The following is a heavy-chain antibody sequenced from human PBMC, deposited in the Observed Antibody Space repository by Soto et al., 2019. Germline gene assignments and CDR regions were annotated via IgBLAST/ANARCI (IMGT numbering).Heavy chain of an antibody. Sequence: PSEILSLTCTVSGGSISSGDYYWSWIRQPPGKGLEWIGYIYYSGSTYYNPSLKSRVTISVDTSKNQFSLKLSSVTAADTAVYYCARVSGTTWDFDYWGQGTLVTVSS. D-gene: IGHD1-7*01. CDR1: GGSISSGDYY. CDR2: IYYSGST. CDR3: ARVSGTTWDFDY. V-gene: IGHV4-30-4*01. J-gene: IGHJ4*02.